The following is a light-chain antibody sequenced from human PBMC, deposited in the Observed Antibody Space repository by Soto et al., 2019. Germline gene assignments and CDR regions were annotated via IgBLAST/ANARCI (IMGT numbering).Light chain of an antibody. CDR1: SGHNNYA. Sequence: QAVVTQSPSASASLGASVKLTCTLSSGHNNYAIAWHQQQPEKGPRYLMKLNSDGSHSKGDGIPARFSGSSSGAERYLTISSLQSEDEADYYCQTWGTGIRVFGGGTQLTVL. CDR3: QTWGTGIRV. CDR2: LNSDGSH. V-gene: IGLV4-69*01. J-gene: IGLJ3*02.